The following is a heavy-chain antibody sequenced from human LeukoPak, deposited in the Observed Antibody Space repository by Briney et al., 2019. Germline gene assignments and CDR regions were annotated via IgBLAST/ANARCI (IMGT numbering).Heavy chain of an antibody. CDR2: IYYSGST. J-gene: IGHJ5*02. Sequence: SETLSLTCTVSGGSISSYYWSWLRPPPGKGLEWIGYIYYSGSTNYNPSLKSRVTISVDTSKNQFSLKLSSVTAADTAVYYCARSSTPKGGFDPWGQGTLVTVSS. CDR1: GGSISSYY. D-gene: IGHD2-2*01. V-gene: IGHV4-59*01. CDR3: ARSSTPKGGFDP.